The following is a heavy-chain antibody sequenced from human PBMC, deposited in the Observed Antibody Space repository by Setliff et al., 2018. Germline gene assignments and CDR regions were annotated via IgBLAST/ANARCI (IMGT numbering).Heavy chain of an antibody. CDR1: GASISNYY. V-gene: IGHV4-4*08. D-gene: IGHD2-2*01. Sequence: PSETLSLTCSVSGASISNYYWSWIRQPPGKGLEWIGYIYSSGSTNYNPSLKSRVAISRDTSTNQLSLELRSVTAADTAVYYCARGPPDFVVVPAAAKFDYWGQGTPVTVSS. CDR2: IYSSGST. CDR3: ARGPPDFVVVPAAAKFDY. J-gene: IGHJ4*02.